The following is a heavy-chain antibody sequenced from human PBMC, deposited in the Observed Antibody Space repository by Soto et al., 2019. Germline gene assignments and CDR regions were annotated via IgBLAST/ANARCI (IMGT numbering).Heavy chain of an antibody. Sequence: GGSLRLSCAGAGFTFRDAWMSWVRHTPGKGLECIGRIKSKTDGETTHYAAPVEGRFTISRDDSKNMLYLQMNSLKIEDTAVYYCTTYFVVVAAAADYWGQGTLVTSPQ. D-gene: IGHD2-2*01. J-gene: IGHJ4*02. CDR1: GFTFRDAW. CDR2: IKSKTDGETT. V-gene: IGHV3-15*01. CDR3: TTYFVVVAAAADY.